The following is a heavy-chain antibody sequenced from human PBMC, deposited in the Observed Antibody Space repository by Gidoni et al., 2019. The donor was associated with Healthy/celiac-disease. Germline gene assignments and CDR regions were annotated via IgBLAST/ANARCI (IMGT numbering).Heavy chain of an antibody. V-gene: IGHV4-31*03. CDR3: ARDQMAAADAFDI. J-gene: IGHJ3*02. Sequence: QVQLQESGPGLVKPSQTLSLTCNVSGGSISSGGYYWSWIRQHPGKGLEWIGYIYYSGSTYYNPSLKSRVTISVDTSKNQFSLKLSSVTAADTAVYYCARDQMAAADAFDIWGQGTMVTFSS. CDR2: IYYSGST. D-gene: IGHD6-13*01. CDR1: GGSISSGGYY.